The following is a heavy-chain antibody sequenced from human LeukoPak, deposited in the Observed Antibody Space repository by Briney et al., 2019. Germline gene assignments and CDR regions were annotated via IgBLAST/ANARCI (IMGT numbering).Heavy chain of an antibody. Sequence: ASVKVSCKASGYTFTSYYMHWVRQAPGQGLEWMGIINPSGGSTSYAQKFQGRVTMTRDMSTSTVYMELSSLRSEDTAVYYCARVKRVAYCGGDCYFDWGQGTLVTVSS. D-gene: IGHD2-21*02. J-gene: IGHJ4*02. CDR1: GYTFTSYY. CDR2: INPSGGST. CDR3: ARVKRVAYCGGDCYFD. V-gene: IGHV1-46*01.